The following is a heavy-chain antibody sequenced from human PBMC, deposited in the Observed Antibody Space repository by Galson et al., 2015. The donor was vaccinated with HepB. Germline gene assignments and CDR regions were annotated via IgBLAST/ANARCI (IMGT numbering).Heavy chain of an antibody. CDR2: ISSSGSYI. CDR1: GFNFSLYS. Sequence: SLRLSCAASGFNFSLYSMNWVRQAPGKGLEWVSSISSSGSYIYYGDSVKGRCTVSRDSAKTSVYLQMNSQRGDDTAVYYCARALPSGIWGGRVFDSWGQGTLVTVSS. D-gene: IGHD3-16*01. V-gene: IGHV3-21*01. J-gene: IGHJ4*02. CDR3: ARALPSGIWGGRVFDS.